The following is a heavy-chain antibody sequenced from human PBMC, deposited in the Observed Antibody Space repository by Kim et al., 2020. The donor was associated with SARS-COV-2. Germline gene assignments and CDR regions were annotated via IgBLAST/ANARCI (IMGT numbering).Heavy chain of an antibody. Sequence: GGSLRLSCAASGFTFSSYAMSWVRQAPGKGLEWVSAISGSGGSTYYADSVKGRFTISRDNSKNTLYLQMNSLRAEDTAVYYCAKVPWPHLSNYGDYDSGSYRGAFDYWGQGTLVTVSS. V-gene: IGHV3-23*01. CDR2: ISGSGGST. J-gene: IGHJ4*02. D-gene: IGHD1-26*01. CDR1: GFTFSSYA. CDR3: AKVPWPHLSNYGDYDSGSYRGAFDY.